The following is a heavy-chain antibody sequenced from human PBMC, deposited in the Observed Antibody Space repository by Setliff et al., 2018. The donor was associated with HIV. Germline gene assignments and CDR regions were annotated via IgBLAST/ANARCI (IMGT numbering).Heavy chain of an antibody. D-gene: IGHD1-26*01. CDR1: GASSIYF. V-gene: IGHV4-39*07. CDR3: AKDRSGGYRTFDY. Sequence: SETLSLTCTVSGASSIYFWGWIRQPPGKGLEWIGSVYYSGSTYYNPSLKSRVTISMDTSKNQFSLKLNSVTAADTAVYYCAKDRSGGYRTFDYWGPGILVTVS. J-gene: IGHJ4*02. CDR2: VYYSGST.